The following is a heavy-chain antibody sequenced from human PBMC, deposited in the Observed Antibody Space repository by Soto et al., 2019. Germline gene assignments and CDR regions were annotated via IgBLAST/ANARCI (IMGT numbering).Heavy chain of an antibody. CDR2: ISNDGSQT. CDR3: ARDPYFDYMYGTPDY. J-gene: IGHJ4*02. Sequence: VQLAESGGDVVQPGRSLRLSCAASGFIFSSFALHWVRQTPDKGLEWVAFISNDGSQTYYADSVKGRFTISRDNSNNPLTLQMDRLRPEDTARYYCARDPYFDYMYGTPDYWGQGTLVAVSS. V-gene: IGHV3-30-3*01. CDR1: GFIFSSFA. D-gene: IGHD3-16*01.